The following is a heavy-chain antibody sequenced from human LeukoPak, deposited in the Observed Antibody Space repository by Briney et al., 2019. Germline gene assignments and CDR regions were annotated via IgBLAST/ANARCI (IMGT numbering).Heavy chain of an antibody. CDR3: ARDPPEENYYDSSGYSFYFDY. CDR1: GFTFSDYY. CDR2: ISSSGSTI. J-gene: IGHJ4*02. Sequence: GGSLRLSCAASGFTFSDYYMSWIRQAPGKGLEWVSYISSSGSTIYYADSVKGRFTISRDNAKNSLYLRMNSLRAEDTAVYYCARDPPEENYYDSSGYSFYFDYWGQGTLVTVSS. D-gene: IGHD3-22*01. V-gene: IGHV3-11*04.